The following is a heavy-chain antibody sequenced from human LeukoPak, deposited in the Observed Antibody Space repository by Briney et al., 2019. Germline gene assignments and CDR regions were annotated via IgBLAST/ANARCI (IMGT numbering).Heavy chain of an antibody. CDR3: ARYGSGWGFDY. D-gene: IGHD6-19*01. CDR2: IYGDNT. CDR1: GFSVSANY. Sequence: AGGSLRLSCAASGFSVSANYMSWVRQAPGKGLGWVSLIYGDNTHYADSVKGRFTISRDNAKNSLYLQMNSLRDEDTAVYFCARYGSGWGFDYWGQGTLVTVSS. J-gene: IGHJ4*02. V-gene: IGHV3-66*01.